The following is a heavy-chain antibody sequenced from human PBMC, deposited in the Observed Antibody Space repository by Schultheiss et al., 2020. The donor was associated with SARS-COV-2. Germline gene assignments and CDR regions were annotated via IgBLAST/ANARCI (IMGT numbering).Heavy chain of an antibody. CDR1: GGSISSYY. J-gene: IGHJ6*02. Sequence: SETLSLTCTVSGGSISSYYWSWIRQPPGKGLEWIGYIYYSGSTNYNPSLKSRVTISVGTSKNQFSLKLSSVTAADTAVYYCARDLGSSSDYYYYGMDVWGQGTTVTVSS. V-gene: IGHV4-59*01. D-gene: IGHD6-6*01. CDR3: ARDLGSSSDYYYYGMDV. CDR2: IYYSGST.